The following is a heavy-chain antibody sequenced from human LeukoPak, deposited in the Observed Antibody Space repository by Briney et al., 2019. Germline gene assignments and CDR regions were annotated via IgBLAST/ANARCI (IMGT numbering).Heavy chain of an antibody. Sequence: GGSLRLSCAASGFTFSSYAMSWVRQAPGKGLEWVGRIKSKTDGGTTDYAAPVKGRFTISRDDSKNTLYLQMNSLKTEDTAVYYCTTEFRYFDWLPFDYWGQGTLVTVSS. CDR3: TTEFRYFDWLPFDY. V-gene: IGHV3-15*01. J-gene: IGHJ4*02. CDR2: IKSKTDGGTT. D-gene: IGHD3-9*01. CDR1: GFTFSSYA.